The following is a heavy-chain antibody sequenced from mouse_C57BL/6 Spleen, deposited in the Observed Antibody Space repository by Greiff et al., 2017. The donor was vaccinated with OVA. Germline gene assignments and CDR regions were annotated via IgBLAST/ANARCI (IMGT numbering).Heavy chain of an antibody. CDR2: IYPGSGNT. J-gene: IGHJ2*01. D-gene: IGHD1-1*01. CDR3: ARATTVVAHFDY. V-gene: IGHV1-76*01. CDR1: GYTFTDYY. Sequence: VKLMESGAELVRPGASVKLSCKASGYTFTDYYINWVKQRPGQGLEWIARIYPGSGNTYYNEKFKGKATLTAEKSSSTAYMHLSSLTSEDSAVYFCARATTVVAHFDYWGQGTTLTVSS.